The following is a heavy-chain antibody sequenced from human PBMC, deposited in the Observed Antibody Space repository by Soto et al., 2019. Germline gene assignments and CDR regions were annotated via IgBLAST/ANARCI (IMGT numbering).Heavy chain of an antibody. J-gene: IGHJ4*02. Sequence: LRLSCAASGFTFTRYSMNWVRQAPGKGLEWVSSISSTTNYIYYGDSMKGRFTISRDNAENSLYLEMNSLRAEDTAVYYCARESEDPTSNFDYWGQGTLVTVSS. V-gene: IGHV3-21*06. CDR3: ARESEDPTSNFDY. CDR2: ISSTTNYI. CDR1: GFTFTRYS.